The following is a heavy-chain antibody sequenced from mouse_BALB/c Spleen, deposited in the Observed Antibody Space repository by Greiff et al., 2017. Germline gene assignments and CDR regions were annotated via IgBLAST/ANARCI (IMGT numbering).Heavy chain of an antibody. CDR2: IYPENGGT. D-gene: IGHD6-1*01. CDR1: GYTFTDYN. Sequence: EVKLLESGPELVKPGASVKISCKASGYTFTDYNMHWVKQSHGKSLEWIGYIYPENGGTGYNQKFKSKATLTVDNSSSTAYMELRSLTSEDSAVYYCALASEKTAMDYWGQGTSVTVSS. V-gene: IGHV1S29*02. CDR3: ALASEKTAMDY. J-gene: IGHJ4*01.